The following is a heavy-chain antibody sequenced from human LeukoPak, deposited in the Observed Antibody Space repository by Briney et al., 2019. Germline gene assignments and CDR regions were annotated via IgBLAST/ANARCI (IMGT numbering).Heavy chain of an antibody. Sequence: GGSLRLSCAASGFTFSSYAMSWVRQAPGKGLEWVSAISGSGGSTYYADSVKGRFTISRDNSKKTLYLQMNRLRAEDTAVYYCAKVGVVVDFDYWARGTLVTVSS. D-gene: IGHD2-21*01. CDR1: GFTFSSYA. V-gene: IGHV3-23*01. CDR2: ISGSGGST. CDR3: AKVGVVVDFDY. J-gene: IGHJ4*02.